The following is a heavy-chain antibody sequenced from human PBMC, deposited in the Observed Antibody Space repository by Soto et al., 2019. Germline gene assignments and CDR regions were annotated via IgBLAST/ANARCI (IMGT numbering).Heavy chain of an antibody. CDR1: GFSLSTTGVG. Sequence: QITLKESGPPLVEPTQTLTLTCAFSGFSLSTTGVGVGWVRQPPGKALEWLASIYWDDDRRYSTSLRSRLTITKHTSNNLVVLMMTDMNPGATGTYYCAHTLYTSADDKGWFDPWGQGTLVTVSS. D-gene: IGHD2-2*02. CDR3: AHTLYTSADDKGWFDP. V-gene: IGHV2-5*02. CDR2: IYWDDDR. J-gene: IGHJ5*02.